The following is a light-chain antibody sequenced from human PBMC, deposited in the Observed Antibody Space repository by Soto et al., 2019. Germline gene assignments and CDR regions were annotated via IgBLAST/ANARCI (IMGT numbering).Light chain of an antibody. CDR1: QTISDY. V-gene: IGKV1-39*01. CDR2: AAS. CDR3: QQYYSFPWT. J-gene: IGKJ1*01. Sequence: DIQRTQSPSSLSACVGDRVTITCVTSQTISDYLNWYQHKPGKAPKLLIYAASTLQSGVPSRFSGSGSGPDFTLTISCLQSEDFATYYCQQYYSFPWTFGQGTKVDIK.